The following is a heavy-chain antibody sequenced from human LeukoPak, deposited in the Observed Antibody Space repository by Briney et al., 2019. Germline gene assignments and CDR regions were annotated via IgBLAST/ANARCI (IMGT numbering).Heavy chain of an antibody. D-gene: IGHD3-22*01. CDR3: ARTETWYYDSSGYYFDY. Sequence: GESLKISCKSSEYSFTSNWIAWVRQMPGKGLEWMGIIYPADSDTAYSPSFQGLVTVSADKSISTAYLQWSSLKASDTAMYYCARTETWYYDSSGYYFDYWGQGTLVTVSS. V-gene: IGHV5-51*01. CDR1: EYSFTSNW. CDR2: IYPADSDT. J-gene: IGHJ4*02.